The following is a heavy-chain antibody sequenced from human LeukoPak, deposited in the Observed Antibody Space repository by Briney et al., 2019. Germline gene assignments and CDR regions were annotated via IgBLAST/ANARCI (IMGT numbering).Heavy chain of an antibody. CDR3: ARGRRGWITMVRGVIHYYFDY. J-gene: IGHJ4*02. Sequence: SETLSLTCTVSGGSINGGNYYWTWLRQPAGKGLEWIGRISPSGSTNYNPSLKSRVTISVDTSKNQFSLKLSSVTAADTAVYYCARGRRGWITMVRGVIHYYFDYWGQGTLVTVSS. V-gene: IGHV4-61*02. D-gene: IGHD3-10*01. CDR2: ISPSGST. CDR1: GGSINGGNYY.